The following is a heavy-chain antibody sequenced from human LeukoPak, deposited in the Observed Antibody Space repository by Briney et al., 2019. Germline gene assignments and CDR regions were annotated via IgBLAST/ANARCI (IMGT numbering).Heavy chain of an antibody. CDR2: ITGSGDSI. D-gene: IGHD5-18*01. CDR1: GFSFSSYS. V-gene: IGHV3-21*01. J-gene: IGHJ5*02. Sequence: TAGGSLRLSCVASGFSFSSYSMNWVRQAPGKGLEWVSCITGSGDSIYYADSVKGRFTISRDNAKNSLNLQMNSLRAEDTAVYYCARNRGGYSNGQRESWFDPWGQGTLVTVSS. CDR3: ARNRGGYSNGQRESWFDP.